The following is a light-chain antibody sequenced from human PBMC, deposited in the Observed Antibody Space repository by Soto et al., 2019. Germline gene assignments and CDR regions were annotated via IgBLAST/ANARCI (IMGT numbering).Light chain of an antibody. V-gene: IGLV2-14*01. J-gene: IGLJ2*01. CDR2: DVS. Sequence: QSALTQPASVSGSPGQSITISCTGTSSDVGGYNYVSWYQQYPGKAPILMIYDVSNRPSGVSNCLSGSNSGNPASLTISVLQEEAEADYSCGSNTGSSTLVFGAGTKRTVL. CDR3: GSNTGSSTLV. CDR1: SSDVGGYNY.